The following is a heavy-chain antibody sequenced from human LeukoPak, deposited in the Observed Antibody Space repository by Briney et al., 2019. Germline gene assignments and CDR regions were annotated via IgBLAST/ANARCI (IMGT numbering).Heavy chain of an antibody. CDR3: ARELRTFDS. Sequence: PGGSLGLPWAAPGFTFSSFWMAWVGQAQGKGLEWVANIKHNGDDLNYVDSVEDRFTISRDNAQNSLYLHMTSLRVEDTAVYYCARELRTFDSWGQGTLVTVSS. CDR2: IKHNGDDL. D-gene: IGHD3-16*01. CDR1: GFTFSSFW. V-gene: IGHV3-7*01. J-gene: IGHJ4*02.